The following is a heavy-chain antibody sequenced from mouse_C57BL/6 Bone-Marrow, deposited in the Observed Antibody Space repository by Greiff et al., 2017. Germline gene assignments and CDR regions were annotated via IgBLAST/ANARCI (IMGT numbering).Heavy chain of an antibody. J-gene: IGHJ3*01. CDR3: ARYRWLLRAWFAY. V-gene: IGHV3-6*01. CDR2: ISYDGSN. D-gene: IGHD2-3*01. CDR1: GYSITSGYY. Sequence: VQLKQSGPGLVKPSQSLSLTCSVTGYSITSGYYWNWIRQFPGNKLEWMGYISYDGSNNYNPSLKNRISITRDTSKNQFFLKLNSVTTEDTATYYCARYRWLLRAWFAYWGQGTLVTVSA.